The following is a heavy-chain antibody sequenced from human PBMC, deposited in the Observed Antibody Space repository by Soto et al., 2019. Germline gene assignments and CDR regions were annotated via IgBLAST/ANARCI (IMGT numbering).Heavy chain of an antibody. D-gene: IGHD3-22*01. CDR3: ARDQVYYDSSGPVDY. CDR2: IRYDGSNK. CDR1: GFTFSSYG. Sequence: QVQLVESGGGVVQPGRSLRLSCAASGFTFSSYGMHWVRQAPGKGMEWVAGIRYDGSNKYYADSVKGRFTISRDNSKNTLYLQMNRLRAEDTAVYYCARDQVYYDSSGPVDYWGQGTLVTVSS. J-gene: IGHJ4*02. V-gene: IGHV3-33*01.